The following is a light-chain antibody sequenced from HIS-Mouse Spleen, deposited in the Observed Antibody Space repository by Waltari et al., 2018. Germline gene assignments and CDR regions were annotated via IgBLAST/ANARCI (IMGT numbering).Light chain of an antibody. Sequence: GQSITISCTGTSSDVGGYNYVSWYQQHPGKAPKLMIYDVSNRPSGVSNRFSGSKSGNTASLTISGLQAEDEADYYCSSYTSSSTLVFGGGTKLTVI. CDR1: SSDVGGYNY. CDR2: DVS. V-gene: IGLV2-14*03. J-gene: IGLJ3*02. CDR3: SSYTSSSTLV.